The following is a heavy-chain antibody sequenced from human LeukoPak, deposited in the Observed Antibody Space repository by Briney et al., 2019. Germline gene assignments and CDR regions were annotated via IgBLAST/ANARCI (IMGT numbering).Heavy chain of an antibody. CDR3: ARENTMVRGVINPLDY. V-gene: IGHV6-1*01. J-gene: IGHJ4*02. CDR2: TYYRSKWSY. D-gene: IGHD3-10*01. Sequence: SQTLSLTCAISGDSVSSNDAAWNWIRQSPSRGLEWLGRTYYRSKWSYDYAVSMKSRITINPDTSKNQFSLQLNSVAPEDTAVYYCARENTMVRGVINPLDYWGQGTLVTVSS. CDR1: GDSVSSNDAA.